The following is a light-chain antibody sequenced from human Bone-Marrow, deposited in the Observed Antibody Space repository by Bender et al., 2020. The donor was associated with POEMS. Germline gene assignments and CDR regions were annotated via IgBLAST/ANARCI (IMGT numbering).Light chain of an antibody. CDR3: QSYDGSLSGWV. Sequence: QSVLTQPPSVSAAPGQKVTISCSGSKSNIGNNYVSWYQQFPGTAPKLLIYGDNNRPSGVSDRFSGSKSGTSASLAITGLQAEDEADYYCQSYDGSLSGWVFGGGTKVTVL. CDR2: GDN. CDR1: KSNIGNNY. J-gene: IGLJ3*02. V-gene: IGLV1-40*02.